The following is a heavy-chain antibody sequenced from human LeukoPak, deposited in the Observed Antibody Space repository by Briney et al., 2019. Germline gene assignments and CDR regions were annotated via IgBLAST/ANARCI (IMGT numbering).Heavy chain of an antibody. V-gene: IGHV3-7*03. J-gene: IGHJ4*02. D-gene: IGHD5-18*01. CDR2: INQDGSTR. Sequence: GGSLRLSCAASGFTFSGYWMSWVRQAPGKGLEWVANINQDGSTRYHVDSVKGRFTISRDNAKNSLSLQLNSLRAEDTAIYYCARDPLRKTVDTAMDENGDWGQGTLVTVSS. CDR1: GFTFSGYW. CDR3: ARDPLRKTVDTAMDENGD.